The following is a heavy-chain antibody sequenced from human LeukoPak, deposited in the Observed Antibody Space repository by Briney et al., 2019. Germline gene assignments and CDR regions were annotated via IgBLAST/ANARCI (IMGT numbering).Heavy chain of an antibody. CDR2: IIPIFGTA. CDR1: GGTFSSYA. D-gene: IGHD3-10*01. CDR3: ARGPYYYGSGSYYHPNWFDP. V-gene: IGHV1-69*06. Sequence: SVKVSCKASGGTFSSYAISWVRQAPGQGLEWMGGIIPIFGTANYAQKFQGRVTITADKSTSTAYMELSSLRSEDTAVYYCARGPYYYGSGSYYHPNWFDPWGQGTLVTVSS. J-gene: IGHJ5*02.